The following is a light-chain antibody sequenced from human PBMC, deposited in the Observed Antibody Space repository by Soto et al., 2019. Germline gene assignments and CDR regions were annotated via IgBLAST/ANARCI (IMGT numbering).Light chain of an antibody. J-gene: IGLJ1*01. V-gene: IGLV2-23*01. CDR2: EGT. CDR1: SSDVGSYNL. CDR3: YSYAGENLYV. Sequence: QSALTQPASVSASPGQSITIPCTGTSSDVGSYNLVSWFQQHPCKVPKLLIYEGTKRPSGLSDRFSVSKSGNTSSLTISGLQAEDEADYYCYSYAGENLYVFGTGTKLTVL.